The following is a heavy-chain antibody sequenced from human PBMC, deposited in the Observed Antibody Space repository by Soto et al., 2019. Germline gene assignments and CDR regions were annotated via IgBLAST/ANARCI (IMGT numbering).Heavy chain of an antibody. J-gene: IGHJ5*02. D-gene: IGHD6-13*01. CDR3: AKDVPSHGPRGYSSSWYGWFDP. CDR1: GFTFSSHV. V-gene: IGHV3-23*01. Sequence: EVQLLESGGGLVQPGGSLRLSCAASGFTFSSHVMSWVRQAPGRGLEWVAAASARNTNTYYADSVKGRFTTSRDNSKSTVYLQLDTLTVEDTPVYHSAKDVPSHGPRGYSSSWYGWFDPWGQGTLVVVSS. CDR2: ASARNTNT.